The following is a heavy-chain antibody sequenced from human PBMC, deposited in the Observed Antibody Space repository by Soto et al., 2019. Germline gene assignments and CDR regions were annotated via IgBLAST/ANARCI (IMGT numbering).Heavy chain of an antibody. CDR2: ISGRSSYI. V-gene: IGHV3-21*01. Sequence: EVRLVESGGGLVKPGGSLRLSCVASGISFNNYTMNWVRQAPGKGLEWISSISGRSSYIYYGGSLKGRFSISRDNNKNSLYLQMNSLRADDTAVYSCATAGWRIPDYWGQGVLVTVSS. CDR3: ATAGWRIPDY. CDR1: GISFNNYT. J-gene: IGHJ4*02.